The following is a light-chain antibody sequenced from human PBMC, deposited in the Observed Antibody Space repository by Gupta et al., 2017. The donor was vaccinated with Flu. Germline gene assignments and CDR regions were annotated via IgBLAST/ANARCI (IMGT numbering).Light chain of an antibody. CDR1: TGAVTSGHY. Sequence: STGAVTSGHYPDWFQQTPGQAPKTLISDTSKKHSWTPARFSGSLLGGKAALTLSGAQPEDEAEYYCLLYYGGARVFGGGTKLTVL. V-gene: IGLV7-46*01. J-gene: IGLJ3*02. CDR2: DTS. CDR3: LLYYGGARV.